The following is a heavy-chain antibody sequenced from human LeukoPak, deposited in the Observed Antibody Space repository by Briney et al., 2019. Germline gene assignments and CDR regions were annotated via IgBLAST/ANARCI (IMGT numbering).Heavy chain of an antibody. CDR2: INPNSGGT. CDR1: GYTFTGYY. V-gene: IGHV1-2*02. J-gene: IGHJ4*02. Sequence: ASVKVSCKASGYTFTGYYMHWVRQAPGQGLEWMGWINPNSGGTNCAQKFQGRVTMTRDTSISTAYMELSRLRSDDTAVYYCARPGVVTAISYFDYWGQGTLVTVSS. D-gene: IGHD2-21*02. CDR3: ARPGVVTAISYFDY.